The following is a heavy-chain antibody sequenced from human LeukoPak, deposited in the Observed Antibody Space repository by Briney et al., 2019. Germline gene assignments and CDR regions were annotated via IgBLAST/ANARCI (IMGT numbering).Heavy chain of an antibody. J-gene: IGHJ4*02. CDR2: ISGSSGST. CDR3: AKSFRMITFGGVIVSHYFDY. Sequence: PGGSLRLSCAASGFTFSSYAMSWVRQAPGKGLEWVSAISGSSGSTYYADSVKGRFTISRDNSKNTLYLQMNSLRAEDTAVYYCAKSFRMITFGGVIVSHYFDYWGQGTLVTVSS. V-gene: IGHV3-23*01. CDR1: GFTFSSYA. D-gene: IGHD3-16*02.